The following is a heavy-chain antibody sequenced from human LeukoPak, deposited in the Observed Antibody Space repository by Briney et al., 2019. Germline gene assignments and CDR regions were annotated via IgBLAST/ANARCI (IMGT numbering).Heavy chain of an antibody. V-gene: IGHV4-59*01. CDR3: ARVNRAVAAALDY. J-gene: IGHJ4*02. D-gene: IGHD6-13*01. CDR1: DGSIYTYY. CDR2: IYHSGST. Sequence: SETLSLTCSVSDGSIYTYYWSWIRQSPGKGLEWTGYIYHSGSTNYNPSLKSRVTISVDTSKNQFSLKLSSVTAADTAVYYCARVNRAVAAALDYWGQGTLVTVSS.